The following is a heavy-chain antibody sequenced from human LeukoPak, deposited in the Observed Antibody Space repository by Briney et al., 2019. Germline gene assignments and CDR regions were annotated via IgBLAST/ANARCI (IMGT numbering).Heavy chain of an antibody. Sequence: GGSLRLSCAASGFAFSDYWMSWVRQAPGKGLEWVAKIKPDGSEKYYVDSVKGRFTISRDKAKNSLYLQMNRLRDEDTAVYYCARGGYSYGHDYWGQGTLVTVSS. J-gene: IGHJ4*02. D-gene: IGHD5-18*01. CDR3: ARGGYSYGHDY. CDR2: IKPDGSEK. V-gene: IGHV3-7*01. CDR1: GFAFSDYW.